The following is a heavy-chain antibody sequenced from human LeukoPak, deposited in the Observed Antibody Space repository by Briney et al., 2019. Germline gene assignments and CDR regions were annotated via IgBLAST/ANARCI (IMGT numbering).Heavy chain of an antibody. J-gene: IGHJ4*02. V-gene: IGHV4-39*02. CDR3: AREITSGDYSDY. CDR2: IYYSGST. D-gene: IGHD3-16*01. CDR1: GGSISGSSYY. Sequence: SETLSLTCTVSGGSISGSSYYWGWIRQPPGKGLEWIGSIYYSGSTYYNPSLKSRVTISVDTSKNQFSLKLSSVTAADTAVYYCAREITSGDYSDYWGQGTLVTVSS.